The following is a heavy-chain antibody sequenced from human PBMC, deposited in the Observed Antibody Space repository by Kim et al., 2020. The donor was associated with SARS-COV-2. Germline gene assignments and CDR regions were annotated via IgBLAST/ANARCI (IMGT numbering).Heavy chain of an antibody. V-gene: IGHV3-53*01. J-gene: IGHJ5*02. D-gene: IGHD2-15*01. Sequence: SVKGRFTVSRDNSKTTLYLQMNSLRAEDTAVYYCARAGFCSSGSCYLFDPWGQGTLVTVSS. CDR3: ARAGFCSSGSCYLFDP.